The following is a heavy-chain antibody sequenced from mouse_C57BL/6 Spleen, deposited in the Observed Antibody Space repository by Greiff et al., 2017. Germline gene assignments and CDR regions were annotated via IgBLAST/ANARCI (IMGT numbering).Heavy chain of an antibody. D-gene: IGHD2-1*01. CDR2: ISDGGSYT. Sequence: EVQRVESGGGLVKPGGSLKLSCAASGFTFSSYAMSWVRQTPEKRLEWVATISDGGSYTYYPDNVKGRFTISRDNAKNNLYLQMSHLKSEDTAMYYCARDGMDGNYQYYYAMDYWGQGTSVTVSS. J-gene: IGHJ4*01. CDR1: GFTFSSYA. V-gene: IGHV5-4*01. CDR3: ARDGMDGNYQYYYAMDY.